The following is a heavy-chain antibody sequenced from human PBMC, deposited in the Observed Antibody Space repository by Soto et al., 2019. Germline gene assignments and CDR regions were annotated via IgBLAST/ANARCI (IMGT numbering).Heavy chain of an antibody. CDR1: GYTFSNYG. CDR3: ARDEDIREFEF. J-gene: IGHJ4*02. CDR2: ISGYNGNT. V-gene: IGHV1-18*04. Sequence: QVQLVQSGPEVKKPGASVKVSCKASGYTFSNYGISWVRQAPGQGLEWMGWISGYNGNTAYARNLQDRITMTIDAPTTTAYMELRSLRSDDTAVYYCARDEDIREFEFWGLGTLVTVSS. D-gene: IGHD3-9*01.